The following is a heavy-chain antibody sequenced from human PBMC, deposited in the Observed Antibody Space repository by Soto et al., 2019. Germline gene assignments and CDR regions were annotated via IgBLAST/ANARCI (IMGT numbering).Heavy chain of an antibody. CDR3: ARAYYYGSGSYLFDP. V-gene: IGHV4-30-2*01. CDR1: GGSISSGGYS. Sequence: PSETLSLTCAVSGGSISSGGYSWSWIRQPPGKGLEWIGYIYHSGSTYYNPSLKSRVTISVDRSKNQFSLKLSSVTAADTAVYYCARAYYYGSGSYLFDPWGQGTLVTVSS. D-gene: IGHD3-10*01. CDR2: IYHSGST. J-gene: IGHJ5*02.